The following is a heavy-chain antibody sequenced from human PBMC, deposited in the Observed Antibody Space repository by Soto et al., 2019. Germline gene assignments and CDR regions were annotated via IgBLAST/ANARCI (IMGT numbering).Heavy chain of an antibody. CDR3: ARDGDYYDSSGFQRDYHYYGMDV. D-gene: IGHD3-22*01. CDR2: IIPMLGIA. J-gene: IGHJ6*02. Sequence: QVQLVQSGAEVKKPGSSVKVSCQASGGSFSDYAISWVRQAPGHGLEWMGGIIPMLGIADNAQEFQGRVIITEYEYTSTVYMELCSLISEDTAVYYCARDGDYYDSSGFQRDYHYYGMDVWGQGTTVTVAS. V-gene: IGHV1-69*01. CDR1: GGSFSDYA.